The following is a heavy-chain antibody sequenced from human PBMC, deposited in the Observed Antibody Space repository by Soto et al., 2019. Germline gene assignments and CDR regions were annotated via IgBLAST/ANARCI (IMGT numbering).Heavy chain of an antibody. D-gene: IGHD6-13*01. CDR2: MNPNSGNT. J-gene: IGHJ6*02. V-gene: IGHV1-8*01. CDR3: ARASRSGGGYYYYYSMDV. CDR1: GYTFTSYD. Sequence: ASVKVSCKASGYTFTSYDINWVRQATGQGLEWMGWMNPNSGNTGYAQKFQGRVTMTRNTSISTAYMELSSLRSEDTAVYYCARASRSGGGYYYYYSMDVWGQGTTVTVSS.